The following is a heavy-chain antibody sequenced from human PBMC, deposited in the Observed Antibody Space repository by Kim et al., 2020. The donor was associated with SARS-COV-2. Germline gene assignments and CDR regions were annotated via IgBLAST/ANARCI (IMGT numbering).Heavy chain of an antibody. V-gene: IGHV3-30-3*01. J-gene: IGHJ4*01. CDR2: ISYDGSNK. D-gene: IGHD3-10*01. CDR3: ARSRDWGYGSGNYFDY. CDR1: GFTLSSYA. Sequence: GGSLRLSCAASGFTLSSYAMHWVRQAPGKGLEWVAVISYDGSNKFYTDSVKGRFTISRDNSKNTLYLQMNSLRTEDTAVYYCARSRDWGYGSGNYFDYWGQGTLVTVSS.